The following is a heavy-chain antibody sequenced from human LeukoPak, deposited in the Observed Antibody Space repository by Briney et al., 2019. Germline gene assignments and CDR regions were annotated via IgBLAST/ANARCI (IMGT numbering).Heavy chain of an antibody. CDR1: GLTVSTNY. CDR2: IYAGGTT. D-gene: IGHD5/OR15-5a*01. J-gene: IGHJ4*02. CDR3: ASYSVSSRRDY. Sequence: PGGSLRLPCAASGLTVSTNYMSWVRQAPGKGLEWVSAIYAGGTTYYADSVKGRFTLSTDGSKNTLYLQMNSLRAEDTAVYYCASYSVSSRRDYWGQGTLVTVSS. V-gene: IGHV3-53*01.